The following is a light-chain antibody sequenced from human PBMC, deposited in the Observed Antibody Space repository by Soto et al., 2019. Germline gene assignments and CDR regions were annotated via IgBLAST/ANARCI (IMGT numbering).Light chain of an antibody. Sequence: IRMPQSPFSLSAATGDRVPIPSRASQSISSYLNWYQQKPGKAPKLLIYAASSLQSGVPSRFSGSGSGTDFTLTISSLQPEDFATYYCQQSYSTPLTFGGGSKVDI. J-gene: IGKJ4*01. CDR1: QSISSY. CDR2: AAS. V-gene: IGKV1-39*01. CDR3: QQSYSTPLT.